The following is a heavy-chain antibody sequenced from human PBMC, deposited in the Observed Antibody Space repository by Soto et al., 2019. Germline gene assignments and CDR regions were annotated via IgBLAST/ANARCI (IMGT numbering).Heavy chain of an antibody. V-gene: IGHV3-23*01. CDR1: GFTFTTYA. CDR2: ISGSGGST. D-gene: IGHD2-2*01. CDR3: AKTGFGRYCSSTSCVHFDY. Sequence: EVQVLESGGGLVQPGGSLRLSCVASGFTFTTYAMTWVRQAPGKVLECVSIISGSGGSTHYADSVKGRFIISRDNSKNTLYLQMNGLRAEDTAVYYCAKTGFGRYCSSTSCVHFDYWGQGTLVTVSS. J-gene: IGHJ4*02.